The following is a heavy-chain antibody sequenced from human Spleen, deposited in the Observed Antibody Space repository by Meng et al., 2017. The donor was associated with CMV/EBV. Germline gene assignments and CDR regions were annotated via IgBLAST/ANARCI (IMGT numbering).Heavy chain of an antibody. D-gene: IGHD3-3*01. CDR3: AKDLNYRFLEWLLSFDY. V-gene: IGHV3-23*01. Sequence: GESLKISCKASGFTFSSHAMSWIRQAAGKGREWVSLISASGADTYYADSLKGRFTISRDNSKNTLYLQINSLRAEDTALYYCAKDLNYRFLEWLLSFDYWGQGMLVTVSS. J-gene: IGHJ4*02. CDR2: ISASGADT. CDR1: GFTFSSHA.